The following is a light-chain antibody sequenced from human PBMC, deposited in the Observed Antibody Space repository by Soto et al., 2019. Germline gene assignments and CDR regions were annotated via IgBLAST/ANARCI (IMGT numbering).Light chain of an antibody. CDR2: GAS. CDR3: QQYNNWPLALT. J-gene: IGKJ4*01. V-gene: IGKV3-15*01. Sequence: EIVMTQSPATLSVSPGERATLSCRASQSVYSNLAWYQQKPGQAPRLLLYGASTRATGIPARFSGSGSGTEFTLTISSLQSEDFAVYYCQQYNNWPLALTFGGGTKVDIK. CDR1: QSVYSN.